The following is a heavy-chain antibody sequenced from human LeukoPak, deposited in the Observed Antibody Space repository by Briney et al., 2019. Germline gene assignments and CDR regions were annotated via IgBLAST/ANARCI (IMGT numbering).Heavy chain of an antibody. CDR2: INSDGSST. D-gene: IGHD3-10*01. CDR1: GFTFSYYW. Sequence: GGSLRLSCAASGFTFSYYWMHWVRQAPGKGLVWVSRINSDGSSTSYAESVKGRFTISRDNTKNTLYLQMNSLRAEDTAVYYCARAQWGFGELSYFDYWGQGTLVTVSS. CDR3: ARAQWGFGELSYFDY. J-gene: IGHJ4*02. V-gene: IGHV3-74*01.